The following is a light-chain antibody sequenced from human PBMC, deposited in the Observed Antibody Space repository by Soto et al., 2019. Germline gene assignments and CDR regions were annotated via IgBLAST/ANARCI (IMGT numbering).Light chain of an antibody. CDR1: QSVSTSY. V-gene: IGKV3-20*01. Sequence: IVLTQSPGTLSLSPGERATLSCRASQSVSTSYLAWYQQKPGQAPRLLIYGASSRATGVPDRFSGSGSGTDFTLTINRLEPEDFAVYYCQQYGSSPKTFGQGTKVEIK. CDR2: GAS. J-gene: IGKJ1*01. CDR3: QQYGSSPKT.